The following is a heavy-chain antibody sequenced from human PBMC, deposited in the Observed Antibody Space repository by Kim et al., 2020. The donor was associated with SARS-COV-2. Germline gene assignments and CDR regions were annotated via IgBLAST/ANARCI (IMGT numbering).Heavy chain of an antibody. D-gene: IGHD3-22*01. CDR2: VSGSGDST. CDR1: GFTVSSYV. Sequence: GGSLRLSCAASGFTVSSYVMSWVRQAPGKGLEWVSVVSGSGDSTYYADSVKGRFTISRDNSKNTLYLQMNSLRAEDTAVYYCAKRYYYDSSFYYGLNYFDYWGQGTLVTVSP. J-gene: IGHJ4*02. CDR3: AKRYYYDSSFYYGLNYFDY. V-gene: IGHV3-23*01.